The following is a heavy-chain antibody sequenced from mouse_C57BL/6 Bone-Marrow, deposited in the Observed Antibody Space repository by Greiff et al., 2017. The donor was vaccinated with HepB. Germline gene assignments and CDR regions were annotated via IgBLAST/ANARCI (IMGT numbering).Heavy chain of an antibody. CDR1: GYTFTSYW. J-gene: IGHJ3*01. D-gene: IGHD4-1*01. CDR2: IDPSDSYT. Sequence: QVQLQQSGAELVRPGTSVKLSCKASGYTFTSYWMHWVKQRPGQGLEWIGVIDPSDSYTNYNQKFKGKATLTVDTSSSTAYMQLSSLTSEDSAVYYCAAWEETYWGQGTLVTVSA. CDR3: AAWEETY. V-gene: IGHV1-59*01.